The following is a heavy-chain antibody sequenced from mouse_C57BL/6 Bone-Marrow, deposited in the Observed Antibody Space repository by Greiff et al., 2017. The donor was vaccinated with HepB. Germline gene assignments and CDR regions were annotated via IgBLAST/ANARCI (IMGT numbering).Heavy chain of an antibody. D-gene: IGHD1-1*01. Sequence: VKLMESGPELVKPGASVKISCKASGYAFSSSWMNWVKQRPGKGLEWIGRIYPGDGDTNYNGKFKGKATLTADKSSSTAYMQLSSLTSEDSAVYFCARDYYGSTLGDWGQGTLVTVSA. CDR2: IYPGDGDT. V-gene: IGHV1-82*01. J-gene: IGHJ3*01. CDR1: GYAFSSSW. CDR3: ARDYYGSTLGD.